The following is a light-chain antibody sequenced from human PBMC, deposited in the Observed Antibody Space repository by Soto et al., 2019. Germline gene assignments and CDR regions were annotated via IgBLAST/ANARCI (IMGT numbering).Light chain of an antibody. V-gene: IGKV3-15*01. CDR2: DVS. CDR1: QSVSSTY. CDR3: QQYNNWTFS. Sequence: ELVLTQSPGNLSLSPGDRATLSCRASQSVSSTYLAWYQQKSGQSPRLLIYDVSIRATGVPARFSGTGSETDFTLTISGLQYEDSAVYVCQQYNNWTFSFGQGTRLEIK. J-gene: IGKJ5*01.